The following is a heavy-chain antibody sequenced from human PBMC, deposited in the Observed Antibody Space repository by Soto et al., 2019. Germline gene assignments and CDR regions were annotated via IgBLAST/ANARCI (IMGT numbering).Heavy chain of an antibody. V-gene: IGHV1-69*13. CDR3: ARDPPYSSGWYAGFDP. Sequence: ASVKVSCKASGGTFSSYAISWVRQAPGQGLEWMGEIIPIFGTANYAQKFQGRVTITADESTSTAYIELSSLRSDDTAVYYCARDPPYSSGWYAGFDPWGQGTLVTVSS. J-gene: IGHJ5*02. D-gene: IGHD6-19*01. CDR1: GGTFSSYA. CDR2: IIPIFGTA.